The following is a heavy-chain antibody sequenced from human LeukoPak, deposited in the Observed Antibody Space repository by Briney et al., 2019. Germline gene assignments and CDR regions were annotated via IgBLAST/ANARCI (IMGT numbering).Heavy chain of an antibody. CDR2: ISYDGSNK. CDR3: ARREPTGCSGTSCFAGPVGY. J-gene: IGHJ4*02. CDR1: GFTFSSYG. D-gene: IGHD2-2*01. Sequence: GSLRLSCAASGFTFSSYGMHWVRQAPGKGLEWVAVISYDGSNKYYADSVKGRFTISRDNSKNTLYLQMNSLRAEDTAVYYCARREPTGCSGTSCFAGPVGYWGQGTLVTVSS. V-gene: IGHV3-30*03.